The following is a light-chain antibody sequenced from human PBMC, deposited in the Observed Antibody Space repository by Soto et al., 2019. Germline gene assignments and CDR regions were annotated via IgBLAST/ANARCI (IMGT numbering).Light chain of an antibody. CDR3: QQYDNLPFT. Sequence: DIQMTQSPSSLSASVEDRVTITCRATQDIKNYLNWYQQKPGKAPKLLIYAASNLETGVPSRFSGTGSGTDFTFTISSLQAEDIATYYCQQYDNLPFTFGPGTKVDIK. CDR2: AAS. CDR1: QDIKNY. V-gene: IGKV1-33*01. J-gene: IGKJ3*01.